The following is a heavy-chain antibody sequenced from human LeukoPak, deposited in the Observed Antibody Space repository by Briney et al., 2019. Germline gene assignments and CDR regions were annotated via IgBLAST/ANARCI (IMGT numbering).Heavy chain of an antibody. CDR1: GFTFSSYG. J-gene: IGHJ2*01. CDR3: ARDSPYYYDSSGYYGSYWYFDL. V-gene: IGHV3-30*02. D-gene: IGHD3-22*01. CDR2: IRYDGSNK. Sequence: PGGSLRLSCAASGFTFSSYGMHWVRQAPGKGLEWVAFIRYDGSNKYYADSVKGRFTISRDNSKNTLYLQMNSLRAEDTAVYYCARDSPYYYDSSGYYGSYWYFDLWGRGTLVTVSS.